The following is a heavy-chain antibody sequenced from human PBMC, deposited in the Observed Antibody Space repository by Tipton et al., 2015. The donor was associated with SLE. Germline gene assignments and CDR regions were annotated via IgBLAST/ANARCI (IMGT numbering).Heavy chain of an antibody. V-gene: IGHV3-23*01. CDR3: AKKLSIAAAGVDY. J-gene: IGHJ4*02. Sequence: SLRLSCAASGFTFDDYGMSWVRQAPGKGLEWVSAISGSGGSTYYADSVKGRFTISRDNSKNTLYLQMNSLRAEDTAVYYCAKKLSIAAAGVDYWGQGTLVTVSS. CDR2: ISGSGGST. CDR1: GFTFDDYG. D-gene: IGHD6-13*01.